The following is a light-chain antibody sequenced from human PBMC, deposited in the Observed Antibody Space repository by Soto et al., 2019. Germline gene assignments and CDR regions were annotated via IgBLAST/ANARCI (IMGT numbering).Light chain of an antibody. CDR3: RKYNSAPRT. J-gene: IGKJ1*01. CDR1: QGITNY. V-gene: IGKV1-27*01. CDR2: AAS. Sequence: DIQMTQSPSSLSASVGDRVTITCRASQGITNYLAWYQQKPGKVPKLLIYAASTLQSGVPSRFSGSGSGTDFTLTISSLQHEDVATYYCRKYNSAPRTFGQGTKVEIK.